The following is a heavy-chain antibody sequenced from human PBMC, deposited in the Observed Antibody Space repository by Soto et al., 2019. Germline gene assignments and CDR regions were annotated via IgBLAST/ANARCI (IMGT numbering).Heavy chain of an antibody. CDR2: ISWNSGSI. Sequence: EVQLVESGGGLVQPGRSLRLSCAASGFTFDDYAMHWVRQAPGKGLEWVSGISWNSGSIGYADSVKGRFTISRDNAKNSLYLQMNSLRAEDTALYYCAKGNVAVPAAMRDAFDIWGQGTMVTVSS. CDR3: AKGNVAVPAAMRDAFDI. J-gene: IGHJ3*02. V-gene: IGHV3-9*01. CDR1: GFTFDDYA. D-gene: IGHD2-2*01.